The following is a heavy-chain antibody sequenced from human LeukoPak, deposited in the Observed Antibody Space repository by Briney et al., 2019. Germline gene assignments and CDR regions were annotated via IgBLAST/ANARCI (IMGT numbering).Heavy chain of an antibody. J-gene: IGHJ4*02. CDR3: AIRTPVDIVATLGERVKKGLDY. Sequence: ASVKVSCKASGYTFTSYDINWLRQATGQGPEWMGWMNPNSGNTGYAQKFQGRVTKTRNTSTSTAYLELSSLRSEDTAMYYCAIRTPVDIVATLGERVKKGLDYWGQGTLVTVSS. V-gene: IGHV1-8*01. CDR1: GYTFTSYD. CDR2: MNPNSGNT. D-gene: IGHD5-12*01.